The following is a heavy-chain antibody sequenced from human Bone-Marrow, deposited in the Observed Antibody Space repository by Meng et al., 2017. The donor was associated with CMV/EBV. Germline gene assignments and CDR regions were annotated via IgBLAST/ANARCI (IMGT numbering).Heavy chain of an antibody. CDR2: ISSSSSYI. Sequence: GGSLRLSCVVSGFTFSSYSMNWVRQAPGKGLEWVSSISSSSSYIYYADSVKGRFTITRDNAKNSLYLQMNSLRAEDTAVYYCGSSSTTLCGMDVWGQGTTVTVSS. J-gene: IGHJ6*02. D-gene: IGHD2-2*01. CDR1: GFTFSSYS. V-gene: IGHV3-21*01. CDR3: GSSSTTLCGMDV.